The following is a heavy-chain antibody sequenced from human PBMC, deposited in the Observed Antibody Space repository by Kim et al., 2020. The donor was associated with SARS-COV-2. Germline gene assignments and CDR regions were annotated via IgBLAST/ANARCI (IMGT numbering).Heavy chain of an antibody. V-gene: IGHV3-23*01. CDR2: ISGSGGST. CDR1: GFTFSSYA. CDR3: AKDPHPWYSSRQTMGHGMDV. D-gene: IGHD6-13*01. J-gene: IGHJ6*02. Sequence: GGSLRLSCAASGFTFSSYAMSWVRQAPGKGLEWVSAISGSGGSTYYADSVKGRFTISRDNSKNTLYLQMNSLRAEDTAVYYCAKDPHPWYSSRQTMGHGMDVWGQGTTVTVSS.